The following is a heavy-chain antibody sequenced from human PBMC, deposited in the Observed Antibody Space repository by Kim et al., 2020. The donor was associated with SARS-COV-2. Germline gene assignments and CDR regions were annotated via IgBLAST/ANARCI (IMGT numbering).Heavy chain of an antibody. D-gene: IGHD5-18*01. CDR3: ARGRRATAMVSH. CDR1: GGSISSGSYY. CDR2: IYTSGST. Sequence: SETLSLTCTVSGGSISSGSYYWSWIRQPAGKGLEWIGRIYTSGSTNYNPSLKSRVTISVDTSKNQFSLKLSSVTAADTAVYYCARGRRATAMVSHWGQGTLVTVSS. V-gene: IGHV4-61*02. J-gene: IGHJ4*02.